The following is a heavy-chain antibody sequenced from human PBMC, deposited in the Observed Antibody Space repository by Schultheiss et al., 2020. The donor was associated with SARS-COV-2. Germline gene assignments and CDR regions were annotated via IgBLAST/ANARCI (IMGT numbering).Heavy chain of an antibody. Sequence: GGSLRLSCAASGFTFSSYAMSWVRQAPGKGLEWVSYISSSGSTIYYADSLKGRFTISRDNAKNSLYLQMNSLRAEDTAVYYCAREGITMVRGVDNYYYYMDVWGKGTTVTVSS. V-gene: IGHV3-48*04. CDR1: GFTFSSYA. CDR2: ISSSGSTI. J-gene: IGHJ6*03. CDR3: AREGITMVRGVDNYYYYMDV. D-gene: IGHD3-10*01.